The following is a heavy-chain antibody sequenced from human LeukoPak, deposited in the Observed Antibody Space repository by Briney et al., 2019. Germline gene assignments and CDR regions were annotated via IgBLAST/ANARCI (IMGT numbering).Heavy chain of an antibody. CDR2: ISAYNGNT. V-gene: IGHV1-18*01. Sequence: ASVKVSCKASGYTFTSYGISWVRQAPGQGLEWMGWISAYNGNTNYAQKLQGRVTMTTDTATSTDYMELRSLRSDDTAVYYWARDLIGGDAFDIWGQGTMVTVSS. D-gene: IGHD2-15*01. CDR3: ARDLIGGDAFDI. J-gene: IGHJ3*02. CDR1: GYTFTSYG.